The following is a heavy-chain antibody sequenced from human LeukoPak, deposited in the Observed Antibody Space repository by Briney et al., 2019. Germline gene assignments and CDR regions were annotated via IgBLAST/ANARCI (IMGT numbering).Heavy chain of an antibody. Sequence: GGSLRLSCIISGFPFDTYGMHWARQAPGKGLEWLTLISHDGNIRYYADSVKGRFTVSRDNSKNTVYLQMNSLRAEDTAMYYCARRDDHNGRDYWGQGTLVTVSS. CDR2: ISHDGNIR. D-gene: IGHD5-24*01. CDR3: ARRDDHNGRDY. V-gene: IGHV3-30*03. J-gene: IGHJ4*02. CDR1: GFPFDTYG.